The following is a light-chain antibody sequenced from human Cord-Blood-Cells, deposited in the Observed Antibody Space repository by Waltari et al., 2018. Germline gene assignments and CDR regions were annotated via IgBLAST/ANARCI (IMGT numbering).Light chain of an antibody. Sequence: QSALTQPASVSGSPGQPITTSCTGTSRDVGGYNYVSWYQQHPGKAPKLMIYDFSKRPSGVSNRFSGSKSGNTASLTISGLQAEDEADYYCSSYTSSSTKVFGGGTKLTVL. J-gene: IGLJ2*01. CDR2: DFS. V-gene: IGLV2-14*01. CDR1: SRDVGGYNY. CDR3: SSYTSSSTKV.